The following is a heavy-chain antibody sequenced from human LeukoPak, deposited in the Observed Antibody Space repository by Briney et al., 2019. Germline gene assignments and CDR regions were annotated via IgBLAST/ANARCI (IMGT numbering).Heavy chain of an antibody. D-gene: IGHD3-16*01. CDR2: IYTSGST. J-gene: IGHJ4*02. CDR3: ARVGSNFDY. CDR1: GGSISSGSYY. V-gene: IGHV4-61*02. Sequence: SETLSLTCTVSGGSISSGSYYWSWIRQPAGKGLEWIGRIYTSGSTNYNPSLKSRVTISVDTSKNQFSLKLSSVTAADTAVYYCARVGSNFDYWGQGTLVTVSS.